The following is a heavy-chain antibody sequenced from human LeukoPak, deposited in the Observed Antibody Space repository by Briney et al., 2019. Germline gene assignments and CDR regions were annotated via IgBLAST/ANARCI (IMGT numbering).Heavy chain of an antibody. V-gene: IGHV3-74*01. CDR1: GLTFSSHW. Sequence: PGGSLRLSCAASGLTFSSHWMHWVRQAPGKGLVWVSRITNDGSSTTYADSVKGRFTISRDNAKNMLYLQVNSLRAEDTAVYYCARDCSGGSCYFDYWGQGTLVTVSS. D-gene: IGHD2-15*01. J-gene: IGHJ4*02. CDR3: ARDCSGGSCYFDY. CDR2: ITNDGSST.